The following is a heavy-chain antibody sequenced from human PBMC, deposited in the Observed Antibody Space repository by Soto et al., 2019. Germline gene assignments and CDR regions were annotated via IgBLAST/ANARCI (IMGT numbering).Heavy chain of an antibody. CDR2: IYPGNSAT. CDR3: ATQGLTAVAGAFDH. Sequence: GGSPKLSRKSSGYSFTSYWIVWVRQMPGKGLEWMGIIYPGNSATRYSPSFQGQVAISADKSMSTAYLQWSSLKASDTAMYYCATQGLTAVAGAFDHWGXGALVTVSS. J-gene: IGHJ4*02. V-gene: IGHV5-51*01. CDR1: GYSFTSYW. D-gene: IGHD6-19*01.